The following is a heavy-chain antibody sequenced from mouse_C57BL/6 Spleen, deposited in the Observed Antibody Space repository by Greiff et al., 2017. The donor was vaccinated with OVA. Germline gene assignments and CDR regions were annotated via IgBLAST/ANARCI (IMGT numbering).Heavy chain of an antibody. D-gene: IGHD2-3*01. V-gene: IGHV3-6*01. CDR3: ARADGYFLFDY. CDR2: ISYDGSN. J-gene: IGHJ2*01. CDR1: GYSITSGYY. Sequence: EVKVEESGPGLVKPSQSLSLTCSVTGYSITSGYYWNWIRQFPGNKLEWMGYISYDGSNNYNPSLKNRISITRDTSKNQFFLKLNSVTTEDTATYYCARADGYFLFDYWGQGTTLTVSS.